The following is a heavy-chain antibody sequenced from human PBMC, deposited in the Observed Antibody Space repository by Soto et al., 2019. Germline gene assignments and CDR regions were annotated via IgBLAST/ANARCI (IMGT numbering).Heavy chain of an antibody. CDR2: ISYDGSNK. D-gene: IGHD4-4*01. Sequence: QVQLVESGGGVVQPGRSLRLSCAASGFTFSSYAMHWVRQAPGKGLEWVAGISYDGSNKYYAYSVKGRFTISRDNSKNTLYLQMNSLRAEDTAVYYCARDSYSNYEYYYYYYGMDVWGQGTTVTVSS. J-gene: IGHJ6*02. CDR1: GFTFSSYA. CDR3: ARDSYSNYEYYYYYYGMDV. V-gene: IGHV3-30-3*01.